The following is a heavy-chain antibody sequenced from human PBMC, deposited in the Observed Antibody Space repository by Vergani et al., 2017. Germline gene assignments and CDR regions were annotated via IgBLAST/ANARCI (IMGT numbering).Heavy chain of an antibody. CDR1: GYTFTDHY. J-gene: IGHJ6*02. Sequence: EVQLVQSGAEVKKSGATMKISCKVSGYTFTDHYMHWVKQATGKGLEWMGLVDPEDGETIYAEKFKGRVTIAADTSTDTAHLEFSGLRSEDTAVYYCATPQTLNTGGMEVWGQGTTVIVSS. V-gene: IGHV1-69-2*01. D-gene: IGHD4-17*01. CDR3: ATPQTLNTGGMEV. CDR2: VDPEDGET.